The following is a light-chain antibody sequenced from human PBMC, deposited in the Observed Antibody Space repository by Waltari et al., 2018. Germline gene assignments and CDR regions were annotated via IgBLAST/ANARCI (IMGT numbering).Light chain of an antibody. J-gene: IGLJ1*01. V-gene: IGLV2-14*01. CDR1: NSDVRAYDY. Sequence: QSDLTQPASVSGSPGQSITISCTGTNSDVRAYDYVSWYQQYPGKAPKLVIFDVSSRPSGASGRFSGSKSGNTASLIISHLQAEDEADYYCSSYTTNRHYVFGAGTKVTVL. CDR3: SSYTTNRHYV. CDR2: DVS.